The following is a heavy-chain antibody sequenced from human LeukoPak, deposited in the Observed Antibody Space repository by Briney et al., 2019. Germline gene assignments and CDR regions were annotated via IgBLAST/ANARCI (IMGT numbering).Heavy chain of an antibody. CDR1: GGSISSYY. CDR2: IYYSGST. D-gene: IGHD3-16*01. J-gene: IGHJ4*02. CDR3: ARDSRGGGPDFDY. Sequence: SETLSLTCTVSGGSISSYYWSWIRQPPGKGLEWIGYIYYSGSTNYNPSLKSRVTISVDTSRNQFSLKLSSVTAADTAVYYCARDSRGGGPDFDYWGQGTLVTVSS. V-gene: IGHV4-59*01.